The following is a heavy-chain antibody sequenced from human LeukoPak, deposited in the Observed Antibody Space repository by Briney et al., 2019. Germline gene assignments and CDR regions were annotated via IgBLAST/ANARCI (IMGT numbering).Heavy chain of an antibody. CDR2: ISAYNGNT. D-gene: IGHD6-13*01. J-gene: IGHJ4*02. V-gene: IGHV1-18*01. CDR1: GYTFTSYG. CDR3: ARDRGYSSSWWGYDY. Sequence: GASVKVSCKASGYTFTSYGISWVRQAPGQGLEWMGWISAYNGNTNYAQKLQGRVTMTTDTSTSTAYMDLRSLRSDDTAVYYCARDRGYSSSWWGYDYWGQGTLVTVSS.